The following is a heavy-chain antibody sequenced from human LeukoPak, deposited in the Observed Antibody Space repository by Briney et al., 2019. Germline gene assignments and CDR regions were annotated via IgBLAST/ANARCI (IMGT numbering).Heavy chain of an antibody. CDR3: ARAPYYYDSSGYYYIYYFDY. CDR2: IYYSGST. CDR1: GGSISSSSYY. Sequence: SETLSLTCTVSGGSISSSSYYWGWIRQPPGKGLEWIGSIYYSGSTYYNPSLKSRVTISVDTSKNQFSLKLSSVTAADTAVYYCARAPYYYDSSGYYYIYYFDYWGQGTLVTVSS. V-gene: IGHV4-39*07. J-gene: IGHJ4*02. D-gene: IGHD3-22*01.